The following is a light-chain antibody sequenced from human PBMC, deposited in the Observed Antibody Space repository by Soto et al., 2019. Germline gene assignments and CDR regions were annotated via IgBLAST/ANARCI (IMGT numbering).Light chain of an antibody. CDR1: QSIGSW. J-gene: IGKJ1*01. V-gene: IGKV1-5*03. Sequence: DIQMTHSPSTLSASVGDRVTITCRASQSIGSWLAWYQQKPGKAPNLLIYKASSLESGVPSRFSGSGSGTEFTVTISSLQPEDFATYYCQQFNSYPWTFGQGTKVEIK. CDR3: QQFNSYPWT. CDR2: KAS.